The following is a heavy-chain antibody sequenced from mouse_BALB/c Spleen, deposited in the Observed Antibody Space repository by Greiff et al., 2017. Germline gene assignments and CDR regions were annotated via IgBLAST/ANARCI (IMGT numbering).Heavy chain of an antibody. CDR2: ISYDGSN. J-gene: IGHJ2*01. Sequence: EVQRVESGPGLVKPSQSLSLTCSVTGYSITSGYYWNWIRQFPGNKLEWMGYISYDGSNNYNPSLKNRISITRDTSKNQFFLKLNSVTTEDTATYYCASYDGYFYYLDYWGQGTTLTVSS. CDR1: GYSITSGYY. D-gene: IGHD2-3*01. V-gene: IGHV3-6*02. CDR3: ASYDGYFYYLDY.